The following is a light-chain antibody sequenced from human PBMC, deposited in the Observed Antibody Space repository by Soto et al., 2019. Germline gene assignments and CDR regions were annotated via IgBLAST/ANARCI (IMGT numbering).Light chain of an antibody. CDR1: TSDVGTYKF. CDR2: EVS. J-gene: IGLJ2*01. Sequence: QSALTQPASVSGSPGQSITISCTGTTSDVGTYKFVSWYQQHPGIAPKLMIYEVSERPSGVSNRFSGSKSGNTASLTISGLQAEDEADYYCCPHAGSHVIFGGGTKLTVL. V-gene: IGLV2-23*02. CDR3: CPHAGSHVI.